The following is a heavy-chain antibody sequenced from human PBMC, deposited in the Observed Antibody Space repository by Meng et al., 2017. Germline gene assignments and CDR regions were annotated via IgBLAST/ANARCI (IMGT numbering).Heavy chain of an antibody. CDR1: GGSISSSSYY. J-gene: IGHJ4*02. CDR3: ARDLSTAATYYFDY. D-gene: IGHD2-15*01. CDR2: IYYSGST. V-gene: IGHV4-39*07. Sequence: SETLSLTCTVPGGSISSSSYYWGWIRQPPGKGLEWIGSIYYSGSTYYNPSLKSRVTISVDTSKNQFSLKLSSVTAADTAVYYCARDLSTAATYYFDYWGQETLVTVSS.